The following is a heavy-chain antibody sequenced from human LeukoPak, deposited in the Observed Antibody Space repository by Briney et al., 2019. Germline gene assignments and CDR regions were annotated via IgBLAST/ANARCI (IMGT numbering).Heavy chain of an antibody. CDR3: ARSEVGATTTFDY. Sequence: SETLSLTCAVYGGSFSGYYWSWIRQPPGKGLEWIGEINHSGSTNYNPSLKSRVTISVDTSKNQFSLKLSSATAADTAVYYCARSEVGATTTFDYWGQGTLVTVSS. V-gene: IGHV4-34*01. J-gene: IGHJ4*02. CDR1: GGSFSGYY. CDR2: INHSGST. D-gene: IGHD1-26*01.